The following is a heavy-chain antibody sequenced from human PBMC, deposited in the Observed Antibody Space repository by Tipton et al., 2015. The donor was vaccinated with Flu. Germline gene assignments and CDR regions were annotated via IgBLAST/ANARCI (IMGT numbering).Heavy chain of an antibody. CDR1: GGTFDTYS. D-gene: IGHD3-10*01. CDR2: VNPFFGPP. J-gene: IGHJ6*03. Sequence: QVQLVQSGAEVKTPGSSVKVSCKASGGTFDTYSITWVRQAPGQGLEWMGGVNPFFGPPQYAQKFQDRLTIDADDSTSTAYMELRSLSSEDTAVYFCARDRAPGLERLDYFYMDVWGKGTTVTVSS. V-gene: IGHV1-69*01. CDR3: ARDRAPGLERLDYFYMDV.